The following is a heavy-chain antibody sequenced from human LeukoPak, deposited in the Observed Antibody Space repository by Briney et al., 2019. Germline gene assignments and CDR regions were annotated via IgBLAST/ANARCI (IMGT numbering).Heavy chain of an antibody. CDR3: ARDVDFWSGYYSDY. Sequence: GGSLRLSCAASGFTFSSYWMSWVRQAPGKGLEWVANIKQDGSEKYYVDSVKGRFTISRDNAKNSLYLQMNSLRAEDTAVYYCARDVDFWSGYYSDYWSQGTLVTVSS. CDR1: GFTFSSYW. V-gene: IGHV3-7*01. CDR2: IKQDGSEK. J-gene: IGHJ4*02. D-gene: IGHD3-3*01.